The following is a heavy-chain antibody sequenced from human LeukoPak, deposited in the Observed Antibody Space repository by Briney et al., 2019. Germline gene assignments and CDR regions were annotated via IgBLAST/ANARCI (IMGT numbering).Heavy chain of an antibody. CDR3: ARESSSWFGAFGY. V-gene: IGHV1-3*01. CDR2: INAGNGNT. Sequence: ASVKVSCKASGYTFTSYAMHWVRQAPGQRLEWMGWINAGNGNTKYSQKFQGRVTMTTDTSTSTAYMELRSLRSDDTAVYYCARESSSWFGAFGYWGQGTLVTVSS. J-gene: IGHJ4*02. CDR1: GYTFTSYA. D-gene: IGHD6-13*01.